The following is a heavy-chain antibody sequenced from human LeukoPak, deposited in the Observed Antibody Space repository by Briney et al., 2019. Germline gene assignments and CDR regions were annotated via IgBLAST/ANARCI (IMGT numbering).Heavy chain of an antibody. CDR2: IIPIFGTA. CDR1: GGTFSSYA. CDR3: ASAPRYSSSWPNNWFDP. V-gene: IGHV1-69*13. J-gene: IGHJ5*02. D-gene: IGHD6-13*01. Sequence: SVKVSCKASGGTFSSYAISWVRQAPGQGLEWMGGIIPIFGTANYAQKFQGRVTITADESTSTAYMELSSLRSEDTAVYFCASAPRYSSSWPNNWFDPWGQGTLVTVSS.